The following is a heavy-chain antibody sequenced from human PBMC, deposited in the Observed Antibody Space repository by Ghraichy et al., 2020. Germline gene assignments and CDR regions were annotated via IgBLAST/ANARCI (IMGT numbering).Heavy chain of an antibody. J-gene: IGHJ4*01. CDR3: ARGRGWILDY. CDR2: IKQDGNEI. Sequence: GGSLRLPCAASGFTVTPYWMSWVRQAPGKGLEWVAIIKQDGNEIHYLDSVKGRFTISTDSAKNSLNLQMNSLRAEDTAMYYCARGRGWILDYWGHGTLVTVSS. D-gene: IGHD6-19*01. CDR1: GFTVTPYW. V-gene: IGHV3-7*04.